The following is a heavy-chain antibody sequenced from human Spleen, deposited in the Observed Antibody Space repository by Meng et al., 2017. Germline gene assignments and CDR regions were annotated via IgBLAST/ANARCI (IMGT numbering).Heavy chain of an antibody. CDR1: GGSISNSGYY. CDR3: ARRVHDGRHYHYFDY. CDR2: IYYSGAT. D-gene: IGHD3-16*01. V-gene: IGHV4-39*01. J-gene: IGHJ4*02. Sequence: QLQLQESGTGLVKPSETLSLTCTVSGGSISNSGYYWGWVRQPPGKGLEWIGSIYYSGATYYNPSLKSRVTMSVDTSKNQFSLRLSSVTAADTAVYFCARRVHDGRHYHYFDYWGQGALVTVSS.